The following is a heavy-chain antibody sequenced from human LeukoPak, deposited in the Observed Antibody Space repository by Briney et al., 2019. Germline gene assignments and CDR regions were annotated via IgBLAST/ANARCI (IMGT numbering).Heavy chain of an antibody. CDR1: GGSISRSIYY. Sequence: KPSETLSLTCTVSGGSISRSIYYWGWIRRPPGKGLEWIATIYYSGSTYYNPSLKSRVTISADTSKNQFSLKLSSVTAADTAVYYCARLTSGHFDYWGQGTLVTVSS. D-gene: IGHD3-10*01. J-gene: IGHJ4*02. CDR3: ARLTSGHFDY. CDR2: IYYSGST. V-gene: IGHV4-39*01.